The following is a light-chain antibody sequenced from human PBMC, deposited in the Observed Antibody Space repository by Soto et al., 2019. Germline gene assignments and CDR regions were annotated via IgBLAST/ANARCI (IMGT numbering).Light chain of an antibody. CDR2: AAS. CDR3: QQVNSYPLT. J-gene: IGKJ4*01. V-gene: IGKV1-9*01. Sequence: DIQLTQSPSFLSASVGDRVTFTCRASLTTRNLLAWYQQKAGKAPKLLIYAASTLQSGVPSRFCGSGYGTEFILTISSLQPEDFATYYCQQVNSYPLTFGGGTKVEI. CDR1: LTTRNL.